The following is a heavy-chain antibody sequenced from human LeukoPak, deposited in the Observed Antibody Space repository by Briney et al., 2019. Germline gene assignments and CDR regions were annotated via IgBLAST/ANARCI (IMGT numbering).Heavy chain of an antibody. CDR1: GFTFSDYY. CDR3: ARGSVVVPAAMANYYYYMDV. V-gene: IGHV3-11*04. J-gene: IGHJ6*03. Sequence: GGSLRLSCAASGFTFSDYYMSWIRQAPGKGLEWVSYISSSGSTIYYADSVKGRFTISRDNAKNSLCLQMNSLRAEDTAVYYCARGSVVVPAAMANYYYYMDVWGKGTTVTVSS. D-gene: IGHD2-2*01. CDR2: ISSSGSTI.